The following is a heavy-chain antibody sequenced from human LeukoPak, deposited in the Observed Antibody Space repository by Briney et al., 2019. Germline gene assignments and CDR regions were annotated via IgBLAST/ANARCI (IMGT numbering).Heavy chain of an antibody. D-gene: IGHD3-10*01. Sequence: PGGSLRLSCAASGFILSTYWMSWVRQAPGKGLEWVANIKQDGSEKYYVDSVRGRFTISRDNAKNSLYLQMNYLRVEDTAVYFCARDRGRFDPWGQGTLVTVSS. CDR2: IKQDGSEK. V-gene: IGHV3-7*04. J-gene: IGHJ5*02. CDR1: GFILSTYW. CDR3: ARDRGRFDP.